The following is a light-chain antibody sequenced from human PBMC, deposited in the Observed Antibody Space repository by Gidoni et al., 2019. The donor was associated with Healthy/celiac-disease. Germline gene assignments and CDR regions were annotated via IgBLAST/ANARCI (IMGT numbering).Light chain of an antibody. V-gene: IGLV2-11*01. CDR3: CSYAGSYTWV. J-gene: IGLJ3*02. CDR1: SSDVGGYNY. Sequence: QSALPQPRSVSGSPGQSVTISCTGTSSDVGGYNYVSWYQQHPGKAPKHMIYDVSKRPSGVPDRFSGSKSGNTASLTISGLQAEDEADYYCCSYAGSYTWVFGGGTKLTVL. CDR2: DVS.